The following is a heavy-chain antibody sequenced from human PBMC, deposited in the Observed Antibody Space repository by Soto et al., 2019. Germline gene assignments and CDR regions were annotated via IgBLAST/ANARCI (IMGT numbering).Heavy chain of an antibody. V-gene: IGHV1-18*04. D-gene: IGHD5-12*01. J-gene: IGHJ4*02. CDR2: ISAYNGNT. CDR3: AKEKRDGYNPSSYYFDC. CDR1: GYTFTSYG. Sequence: ASVKVSCKASGYTFTSYGISWVRQAPGQGLEWMGWISAYNGNTNYAQKLQGRVTMTTDTSTSTAYMELRSLRSDDTAVYYCAKEKRDGYNPSSYYFDCWGEGTLVTVS.